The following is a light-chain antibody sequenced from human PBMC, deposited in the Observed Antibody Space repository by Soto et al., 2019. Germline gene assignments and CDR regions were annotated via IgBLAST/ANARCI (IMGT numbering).Light chain of an antibody. Sequence: EIVLTQSPGTLSLSPGERVTLFCRASQSVSSSYLAWYQQKPGQAPRLLFYGASSRATGVPDRFSGSGSGTDFTLTISRLEPEDFAVYYCQQFGSSPLTFGGGTNVEIK. CDR3: QQFGSSPLT. J-gene: IGKJ4*01. CDR2: GAS. CDR1: QSVSSSY. V-gene: IGKV3-20*01.